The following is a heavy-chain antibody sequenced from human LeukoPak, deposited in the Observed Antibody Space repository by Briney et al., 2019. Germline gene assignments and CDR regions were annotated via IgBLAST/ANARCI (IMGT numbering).Heavy chain of an antibody. V-gene: IGHV4-39*01. Sequence: PSESLSLTCTVSGGSISSSSYYWGWIRQPPGKGLEWFGSIYYSGSTYYNPSLKSRVTISVDTSKHQFSLKLSSVTAEDTAVYYCARHTFGSRWLVHPSAFDIWGQGTMVTVSS. CDR3: ARHTFGSRWLVHPSAFDI. D-gene: IGHD3-16*01. J-gene: IGHJ3*02. CDR2: IYYSGST. CDR1: GGSISSSSYY.